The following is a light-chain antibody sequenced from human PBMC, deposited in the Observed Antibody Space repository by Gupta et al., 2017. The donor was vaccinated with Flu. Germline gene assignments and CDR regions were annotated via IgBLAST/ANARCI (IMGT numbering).Light chain of an antibody. Sequence: GGRVTITCRASPSISTWLPWYQQKPGKAPKLLIYKASTLQGGVSSRFSGSGSGTEFTLTISSLQPDDFATYYCQQYNSYPITFGQGTRLEMK. CDR1: PSISTW. CDR2: KAS. J-gene: IGKJ5*01. V-gene: IGKV1-5*03. CDR3: QQYNSYPIT.